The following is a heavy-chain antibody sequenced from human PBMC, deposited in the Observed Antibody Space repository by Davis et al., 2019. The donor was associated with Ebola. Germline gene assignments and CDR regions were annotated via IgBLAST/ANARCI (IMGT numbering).Heavy chain of an antibody. V-gene: IGHV1-18*01. CDR2: ISAYNGNT. Sequence: ASVKVSCKASGYTFTSYGISWVRQAPGQGLEWMGWISAYNGNTNYAQKLQGRVTMTRDTSTSTVYMELSSLRSEDTAVYYCARDARYCTGGVCYSDANDYWGQGTLVTVSS. D-gene: IGHD2-8*02. CDR3: ARDARYCTGGVCYSDANDY. CDR1: GYTFTSYG. J-gene: IGHJ4*02.